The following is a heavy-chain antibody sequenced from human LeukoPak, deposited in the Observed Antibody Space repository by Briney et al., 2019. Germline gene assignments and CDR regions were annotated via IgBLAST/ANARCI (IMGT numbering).Heavy chain of an antibody. CDR1: GGSINRSYYY. Sequence: PSETLSLTCTVSGGSINRSYYYWGWIRPPPGQGLEWIGSIYYNRITYYTPSLNSPFTISIHTSKYQFSLKLSSVTAADTAVYYCARLISTVTSEYCGQGTLVTVSS. D-gene: IGHD4-17*01. J-gene: IGHJ4*02. CDR3: ARLISTVTSEY. V-gene: IGHV4-39*01. CDR2: IYYNRIT.